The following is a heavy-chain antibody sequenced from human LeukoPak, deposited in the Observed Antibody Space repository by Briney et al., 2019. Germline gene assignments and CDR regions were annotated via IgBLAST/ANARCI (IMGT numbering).Heavy chain of an antibody. CDR2: INPNSGGT. CDR3: ARDPGGYCSGGSCYPGGY. CDR1: GYTFTGYY. V-gene: IGHV1-2*02. J-gene: IGHJ4*02. D-gene: IGHD2-15*01. Sequence: ASVKVSCKASGYTFTGYYMHWVRQAPGQGLEWMGWINPNSGGTNYAQKFQGRVTITADKSTSTAYMELSSLRSEDTAVYYCARDPGGYCSGGSCYPGGYWGQGTLVTVSS.